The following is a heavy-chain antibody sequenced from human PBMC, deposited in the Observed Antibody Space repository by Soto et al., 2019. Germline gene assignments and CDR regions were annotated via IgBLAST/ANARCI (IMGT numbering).Heavy chain of an antibody. J-gene: IGHJ4*02. V-gene: IGHV3-21*01. CDR1: GFTFARYS. CDR2: ISSTANYI. Sequence: WGSLRLSCAASGFTFARYSISCVRHSPLKGLEWVSSISSTANYIYYADSMKGRFTVSRDNAKNSVYLEMNSLSAEDTAVYYCARESEDLTSNFDYWGQGTLVTVSS. CDR3: ARESEDLTSNFDY.